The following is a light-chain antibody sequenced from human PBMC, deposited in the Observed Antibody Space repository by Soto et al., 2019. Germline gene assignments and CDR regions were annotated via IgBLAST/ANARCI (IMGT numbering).Light chain of an antibody. J-gene: IGKJ3*01. CDR2: ATS. Sequence: EVVLTQSPATLSLSPGEGATLSCRASQSIGNYLAWYQQKPGQAPRLLIYATSNRATGIPARFSGSGSGTDFTLTISSLQAEDVAVYYCQQYYSTPFTFGPGTKVDIK. CDR3: QQYYSTPFT. V-gene: IGKV3-11*01. CDR1: QSIGNY.